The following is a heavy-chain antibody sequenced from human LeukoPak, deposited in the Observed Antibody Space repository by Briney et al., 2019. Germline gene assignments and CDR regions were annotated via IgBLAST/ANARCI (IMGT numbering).Heavy chain of an antibody. V-gene: IGHV1-8*01. CDR2: MNPNSGNT. CDR1: GYTFTSYD. D-gene: IGHD4-17*01. Sequence: GASVKVSCKASGYTFTSYDINWVRQATGQGLEWMGWMNPNSGNTGYAQKFQGRVTMTRNTSISTAYMELSSLRSEDTAVYYCARAEGGYGDYYFDYWGQGTLVTVSS. CDR3: ARAEGGYGDYYFDY. J-gene: IGHJ4*02.